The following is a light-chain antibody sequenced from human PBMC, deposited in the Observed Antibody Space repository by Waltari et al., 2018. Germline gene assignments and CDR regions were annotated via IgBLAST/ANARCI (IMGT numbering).Light chain of an antibody. CDR1: KLGNKY. Sequence: YELTQPPSVSASPGQTAIITCSGDKLGNKYTFWYQQRPGQSPVLVIYQDNRRPSGIPGRFSGSNSGNTATLTISETQAVDEADYFCQTWDNTIEVAFGGGTRLTVL. J-gene: IGLJ2*01. CDR2: QDN. CDR3: QTWDNTIEVA. V-gene: IGLV3-1*01.